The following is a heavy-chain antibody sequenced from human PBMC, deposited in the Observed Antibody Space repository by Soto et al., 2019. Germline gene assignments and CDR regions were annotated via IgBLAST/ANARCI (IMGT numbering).Heavy chain of an antibody. CDR2: SRSKTNNYVT. V-gene: IGHV3-73*01. J-gene: IGHJ4*02. CDR3: TASPY. Sequence: PGGSLRLSCVGSGFTFSAASIPWVRQGPGQGRELSGRSRSKTNNYVTAYSAAVEGRFTLSRGDSRNTTYLEMQSLRVEDTAVYFCTASPYWGQGTLVTVSS. CDR1: GFTFSAAS.